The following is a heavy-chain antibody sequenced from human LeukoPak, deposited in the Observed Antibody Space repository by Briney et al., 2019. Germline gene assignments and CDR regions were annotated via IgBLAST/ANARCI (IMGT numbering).Heavy chain of an antibody. CDR1: GFTFSNYW. D-gene: IGHD3-10*02. CDR3: ARDRYYVLDY. CDR2: IKSDGSGA. Sequence: GGSLRLSCTASGFTFSNYWMTWVRQAPGKGLEWVSRIKSDGSGATYADSVKGRFTISGDNAKNTLYLQMNSLRAEDTAVYYCARDRYYVLDYWGQGILVTVSS. J-gene: IGHJ4*02. V-gene: IGHV3-74*03.